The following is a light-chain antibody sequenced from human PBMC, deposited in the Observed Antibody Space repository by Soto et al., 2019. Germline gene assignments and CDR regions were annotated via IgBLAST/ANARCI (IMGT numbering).Light chain of an antibody. V-gene: IGLV2-14*01. CDR1: SSDVGAYNY. J-gene: IGLJ2*01. Sequence: QSALTQPASVSGSPGQSITISCSGTSSDVGAYNYVSWYQQHPGKAPKLMIYEVRNRPLGVFNRFSGSKSGNTASLTISGLLAEDEADYYCSSYTSSSTLVFGGGTKLNVL. CDR2: EVR. CDR3: SSYTSSSTLV.